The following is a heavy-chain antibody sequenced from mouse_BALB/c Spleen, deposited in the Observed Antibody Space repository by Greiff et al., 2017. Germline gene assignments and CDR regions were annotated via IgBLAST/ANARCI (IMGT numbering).Heavy chain of an antibody. Sequence: EVKLLESGPGLVKPSQSLSLTCTVTGYSITSDYAWNWIRQFPGNKLEWMGYISYSGSTSYNPSLKSRISITRDTSKNQFFLQLNSVTTEDTATYYCASSGLWDYWGQGTTLTVSS. CDR1: GYSITSDYA. V-gene: IGHV3-2*02. D-gene: IGHD3-1*01. CDR2: ISYSGST. J-gene: IGHJ2*01. CDR3: ASSGLWDY.